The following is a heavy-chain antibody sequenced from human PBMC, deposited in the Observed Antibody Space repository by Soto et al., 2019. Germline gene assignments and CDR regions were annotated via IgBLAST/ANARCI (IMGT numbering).Heavy chain of an antibody. Sequence: ASVNVSCKVSGYTLTELSMHWVRQAPGKGLGWMGGFDPEDGETIYAQKFQGRVTMTEDTSTDTAYMELSSLRSEDTAVYYCATISGGYYYYGMDVWGQGTTVTVSS. V-gene: IGHV1-24*01. CDR2: FDPEDGET. D-gene: IGHD2-15*01. CDR3: ATISGGYYYYGMDV. CDR1: GYTLTELS. J-gene: IGHJ6*02.